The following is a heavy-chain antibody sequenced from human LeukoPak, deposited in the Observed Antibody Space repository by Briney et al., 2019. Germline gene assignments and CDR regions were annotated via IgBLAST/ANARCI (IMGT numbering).Heavy chain of an antibody. CDR3: ARGYGSGSYYPY. D-gene: IGHD3-10*01. Sequence: SETLSLTCTVSGYSISSGYYWGWIRQPPVKGLEWIGSIYHSGSSYYNPSLNSRVTISVDTSKNQFSLKLSSVTAADTAVYYCARGYGSGSYYPYWGQGTLVTVSS. CDR2: IYHSGSS. V-gene: IGHV4-38-2*02. CDR1: GYSISSGYY. J-gene: IGHJ4*02.